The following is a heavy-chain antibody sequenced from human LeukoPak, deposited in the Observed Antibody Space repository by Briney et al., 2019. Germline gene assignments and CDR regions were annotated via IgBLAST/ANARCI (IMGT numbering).Heavy chain of an antibody. V-gene: IGHV3-20*04. CDR2: VNWNGGRT. CDR1: GFTFDDYG. J-gene: IGHJ4*02. Sequence: PGGSLRLSCAASGFTFDDYGMSWVRQAPGKGLEWVSGVNWNGGRTGYADSVKGRFTISRDTSKNMVFLQMNSLRVEDTAVYYCARGIDYWGRGTLVTVSS. CDR3: ARGIDY.